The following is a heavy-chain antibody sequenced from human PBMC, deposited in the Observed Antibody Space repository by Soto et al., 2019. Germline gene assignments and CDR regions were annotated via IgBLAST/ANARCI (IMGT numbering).Heavy chain of an antibody. J-gene: IGHJ4*02. CDR2: IYYSGNT. V-gene: IGHV4-39*01. Sequence: PSETLSLTCSVSSASLSSSTYYWSWIRQPPGRGPEWIGSIYYSGNTYYKPSLKSRVSISIDTSRNQFSLKLTSVTAVDTGVYYCASSSPFHYWGPGILVTVSS. CDR1: SASLSSSTYY. CDR3: ASSSPFHY. D-gene: IGHD6-6*01.